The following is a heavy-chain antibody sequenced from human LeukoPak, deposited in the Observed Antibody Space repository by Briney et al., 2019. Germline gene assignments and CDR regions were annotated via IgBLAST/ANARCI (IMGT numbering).Heavy chain of an antibody. CDR2: ISSSSSYI. V-gene: IGHV3-21*01. Sequence: GGSLRLSCAASGFTFCSYSMNWVRQAPGKGLEWVSSISSSSSYIYYADSVKGRFTISRDNAKNSLYLQMDSLRAEDTAVYYCARDSSGWEPVGYWGQGTLVTLSS. J-gene: IGHJ4*02. CDR1: GFTFCSYS. CDR3: ARDSSGWEPVGY. D-gene: IGHD6-19*01.